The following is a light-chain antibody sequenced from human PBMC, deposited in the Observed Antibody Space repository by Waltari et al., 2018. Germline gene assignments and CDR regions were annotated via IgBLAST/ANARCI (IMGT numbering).Light chain of an antibody. Sequence: MLTQSPATLSFSPGERPTLACRASQGVDTSLAWYQQKPGQAPRVLIHGASRGATGIPDMFGGRVYGTAFNLTISRLDPDDFVVFYCQTYLRLPAPFGQGTKVEI. CDR3: QTYLRLPAP. CDR1: QGVDTS. CDR2: GAS. V-gene: IGKV3-20*01. J-gene: IGKJ1*01.